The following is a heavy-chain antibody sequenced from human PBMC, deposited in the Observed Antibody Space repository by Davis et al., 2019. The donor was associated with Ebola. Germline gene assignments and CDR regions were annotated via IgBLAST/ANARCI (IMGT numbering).Heavy chain of an antibody. CDR1: GFTFSSYS. V-gene: IGHV3-23*01. CDR3: RARLDY. CDR2: ITGSGGDT. Sequence: GGSLRLSCAASGFTFSSYSMNWVRQAPGKGLEWVSLITGSGGDTYYADSVRGRFTISRDNSENTLYLQMTSLRVEDTAVYYCRARLDYWGQGTLVTVSS. J-gene: IGHJ4*02.